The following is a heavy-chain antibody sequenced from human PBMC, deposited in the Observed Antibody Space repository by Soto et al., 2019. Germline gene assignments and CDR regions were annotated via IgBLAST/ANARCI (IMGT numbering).Heavy chain of an antibody. V-gene: IGHV3-23*01. CDR3: AKDRPDPVRIAVACTYDY. J-gene: IGHJ4*02. D-gene: IGHD6-19*01. Sequence: EVQLLESGGGLVQPGGSLRLSCEASGFTFSSYAMSWVRQAPGKGLEWVSAISGSGGSTYYADSVKGRFTISRDNSKNTLYLQMNSLRAEDTAVYYCAKDRPDPVRIAVACTYDYWGQGTLVTVSS. CDR2: ISGSGGST. CDR1: GFTFSSYA.